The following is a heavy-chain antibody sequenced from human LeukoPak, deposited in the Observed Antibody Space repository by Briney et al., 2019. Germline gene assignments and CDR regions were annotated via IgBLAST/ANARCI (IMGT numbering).Heavy chain of an antibody. CDR2: INSEGSST. V-gene: IGHV3-74*01. CDR1: GFTFSSYW. CDR3: ARDNYYGSGSYEPDY. Sequence: GGSLRLSCAASGFTFSSYWMHWVRQAPGKGLVWVSRINSEGSSTSYADSVKGRFTISRDNAKNTLYLQMNSLRAEDTAVYYCARDNYYGSGSYEPDYWGQGTLVTVSS. J-gene: IGHJ4*02. D-gene: IGHD3-10*01.